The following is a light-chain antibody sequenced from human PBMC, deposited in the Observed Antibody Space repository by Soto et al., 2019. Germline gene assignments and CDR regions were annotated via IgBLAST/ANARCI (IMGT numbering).Light chain of an antibody. CDR3: QQGFNTPPT. V-gene: IGKV1-5*01. CDR2: HAS. CDR1: QSISNW. Sequence: DIQMTQSPSTLPASVGDRVTITCRASQSISNWLAWYQQKPGTAPKVLIYHASNLQSGVPSRFSGSRSGTDFTLIISSLQPEDFATYYCQQGFNTPPTFGQGTKVDIK. J-gene: IGKJ1*01.